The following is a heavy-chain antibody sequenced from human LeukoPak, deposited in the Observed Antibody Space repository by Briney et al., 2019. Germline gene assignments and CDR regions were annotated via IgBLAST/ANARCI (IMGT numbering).Heavy chain of an antibody. V-gene: IGHV4-30-2*01. D-gene: IGHD3-3*01. J-gene: IGHJ4*02. Sequence: ASETLSLTCAVSGGSISSGGYSWSWIRQPPGKGLEWIGYIYHSGSTYYNPSLKSRVTISVDRSKNQFSLNLSSVTAADTAVYYCARRGLRFLEWLLAEAYYFDYWGQGTLVTVSS. CDR2: IYHSGST. CDR3: ARRGLRFLEWLLAEAYYFDY. CDR1: GGSISSGGYS.